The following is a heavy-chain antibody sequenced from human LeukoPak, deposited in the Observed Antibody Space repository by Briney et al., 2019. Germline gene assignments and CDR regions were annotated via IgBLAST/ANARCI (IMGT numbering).Heavy chain of an antibody. V-gene: IGHV4-59*08. Sequence: PSETLSLTCTVSGGSIGSHYWSWIRQPPGKGLEWIGYFHYRGSTNYNPSLESRVTISGDTSKNQFSLKLSSVTAADTAVYFCATNAGPAALDAVDIWGQGTMVTVSS. CDR2: FHYRGST. D-gene: IGHD2-2*01. J-gene: IGHJ3*02. CDR1: GGSIGSHY. CDR3: ATNAGPAALDAVDI.